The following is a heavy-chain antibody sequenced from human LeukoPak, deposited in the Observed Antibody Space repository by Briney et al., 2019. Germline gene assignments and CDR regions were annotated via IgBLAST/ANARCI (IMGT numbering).Heavy chain of an antibody. CDR1: GYTFTDYY. Sequence: ASVKVSCKASGYTFTDYYMHWVRQAPGQGLEWMGWINPNSGGTNYAQKFQGRVTMTRDTSISTAYMELSRLRSDDTAVYYCARVKDRISMVRGVLSPQNYYYYYMDVWGKGTTVTVSS. CDR2: INPNSGGT. J-gene: IGHJ6*03. D-gene: IGHD3-10*01. V-gene: IGHV1-2*02. CDR3: ARVKDRISMVRGVLSPQNYYYYYMDV.